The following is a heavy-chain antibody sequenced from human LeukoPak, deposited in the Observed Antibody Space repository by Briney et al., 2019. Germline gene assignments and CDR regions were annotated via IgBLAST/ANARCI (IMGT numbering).Heavy chain of an antibody. CDR1: GYTFPMYD. Sequence: ASVKVSCKSSGYTFPMYDINGVRQATGQGLEWMGWMNPNSGNTGYAEKFQGRVTITRDTSITTAYMELTSLRSEDSAVYYCARGPAYSIYGASYYYYMDAWGKGTTVTVSS. CDR3: ARGPAYSIYGASYYYYMDA. V-gene: IGHV1-8*03. D-gene: IGHD4-11*01. J-gene: IGHJ6*03. CDR2: MNPNSGNT.